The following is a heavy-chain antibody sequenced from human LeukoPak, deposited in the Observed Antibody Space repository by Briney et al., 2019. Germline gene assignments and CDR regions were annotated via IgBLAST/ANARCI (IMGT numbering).Heavy chain of an antibody. CDR3: AREGADYYDSSGSPDAFDI. J-gene: IGHJ3*02. CDR1: GYTFTSYG. Sequence: GASVKVSCKASGYTFTSYGISWVRQAPGQGLEWMGWISAYNGNTNYAQKLQGRVTMTTDTSTSTAYMELRSPRSDDTAVYYCAREGADYYDSSGSPDAFDIWGQGTMVTVSS. D-gene: IGHD3-22*01. CDR2: ISAYNGNT. V-gene: IGHV1-18*01.